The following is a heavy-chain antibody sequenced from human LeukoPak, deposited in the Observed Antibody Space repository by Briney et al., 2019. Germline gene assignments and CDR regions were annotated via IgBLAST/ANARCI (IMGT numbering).Heavy chain of an antibody. CDR2: MNPNSGNT. Sequence: ASVKVSCKASGYTFTSYGISWVRQAPGQGLEWMGWMNPNSGNTGYAQKFQGRVTITRNTSISTAYMELSSLRSEDTAVYYCARGDSIWDAFDIWGQGTMVTVSS. CDR1: GYTFTSYG. V-gene: IGHV1-8*03. CDR3: ARGDSIWDAFDI. J-gene: IGHJ3*02. D-gene: IGHD3-3*01.